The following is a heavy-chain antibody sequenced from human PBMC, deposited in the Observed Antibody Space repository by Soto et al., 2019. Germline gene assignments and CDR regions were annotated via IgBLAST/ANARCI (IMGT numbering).Heavy chain of an antibody. D-gene: IGHD6-13*01. V-gene: IGHV2-5*02. J-gene: IGHJ5*02. CDR3: IHRLEGSSWYLSNFDP. CDR1: GFSLSTSGVG. Sequence: QITLKESGPTLVKPTQTLTLTCTFSGFSLSTSGVGVGWIRQSPGKAPEWLAFIYWDDDKGYSPSLESRLTITKDTSENQVVLTMTNMDPVDTATYYCIHRLEGSSWYLSNFDPWGQGTPVTVSS. CDR2: IYWDDDK.